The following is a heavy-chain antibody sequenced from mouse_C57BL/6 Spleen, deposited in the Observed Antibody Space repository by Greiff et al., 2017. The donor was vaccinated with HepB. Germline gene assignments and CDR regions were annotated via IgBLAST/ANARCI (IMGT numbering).Heavy chain of an antibody. V-gene: IGHV3-6*01. CDR3: AREVTGTGYYFDY. CDR2: ISYDGSN. Sequence: ESGPGLVKPSQSLSLTCSVTGYSITSGYYWNWIRQFPGNKLEWMGYISYDGSNNYNPSLKNRISITRDTSKNQFFLKLNSVTTEDTATYYCAREVTGTGYYFDYWGQGTTLTASS. D-gene: IGHD4-1*01. J-gene: IGHJ2*01. CDR1: GYSITSGYY.